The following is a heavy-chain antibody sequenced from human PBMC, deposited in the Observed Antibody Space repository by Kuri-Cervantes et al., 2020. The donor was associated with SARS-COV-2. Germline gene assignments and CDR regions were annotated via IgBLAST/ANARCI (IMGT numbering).Heavy chain of an antibody. CDR1: GGSISSGGYY. V-gene: IGHV4-31*03. CDR2: IYYSGST. Sequence: SETLSLTCTVSGGSISSGGYYWSWIRQHPGKGLEWNGYIYYSGSTYYNPSLKSRVTISVDTSKNQFSLKLSSVTAADTAVYYCAKVKAPVLRFLEWPKKKYYFDYWGQGTLVTVSS. J-gene: IGHJ4*02. D-gene: IGHD3-3*01. CDR3: AKVKAPVLRFLEWPKKKYYFDY.